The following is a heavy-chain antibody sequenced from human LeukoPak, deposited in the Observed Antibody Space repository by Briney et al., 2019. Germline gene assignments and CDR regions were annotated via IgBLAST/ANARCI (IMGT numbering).Heavy chain of an antibody. D-gene: IGHD2-2*01. CDR3: ARESCSSTSCYHRIADY. CDR1: GYTFTSYG. J-gene: IGHJ4*02. Sequence: GASVKVSCKASGYTFTSYGISWVRQAPGQGLEWMGWISAYNGNTNYAQKLQGRVTMTTDTSTSTAYMELRSLRSDDTAVYYCARESCSSTSCYHRIADYWGQGTLVTVSS. V-gene: IGHV1-18*01. CDR2: ISAYNGNT.